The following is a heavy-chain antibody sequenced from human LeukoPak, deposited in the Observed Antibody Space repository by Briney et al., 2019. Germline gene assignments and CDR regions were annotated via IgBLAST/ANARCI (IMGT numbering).Heavy chain of an antibody. CDR2: ISSSSSYI. J-gene: IGHJ5*02. Sequence: SGGSLRLSCAASGFTFSSYSMNWVRQAPGKGLEWVSSISSSSSYIYYADSVKGRFTISRDNAKNSLYLQMNSLRAEDTAVYYCASRTRNYAITFDPWGQGTLVTVSS. CDR3: ASRTRNYAITFDP. D-gene: IGHD1-7*01. CDR1: GFTFSSYS. V-gene: IGHV3-21*01.